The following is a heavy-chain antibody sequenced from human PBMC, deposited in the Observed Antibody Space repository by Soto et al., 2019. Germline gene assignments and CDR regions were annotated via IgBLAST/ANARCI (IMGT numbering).Heavy chain of an antibody. CDR1: GGSISSGGYF. CDR3: ARIGDYFYDMDV. Sequence: PSETLSLTCAVSGGSISSGGYFWSWIRQPPGKGLEWIGYIYYSGSTNYNPSLKSRVTTSVDTSKNQFSLKLNSVTAADTAVYYCARIGDYFYDMDVWGQGTTVTVSS. V-gene: IGHV4-61*08. J-gene: IGHJ6*02. CDR2: IYYSGST.